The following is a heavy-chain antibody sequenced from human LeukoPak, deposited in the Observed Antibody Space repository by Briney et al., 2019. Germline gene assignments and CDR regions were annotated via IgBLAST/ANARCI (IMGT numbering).Heavy chain of an antibody. CDR1: GFTFSRHS. D-gene: IGHD1-26*01. CDR3: ARDPENVSGSHSHFDL. V-gene: IGHV3-21*01. Sequence: GGSLRLSCAASGFTFSRHSMNWVRQAPGKGLEWVSSSSTSSSYIYYADSVKGRFTISRDNAKNSLYLQMNSLRAEDTAVYYCARDPENVSGSHSHFDLWGRGTLVTVSS. CDR2: SSTSSSYI. J-gene: IGHJ2*01.